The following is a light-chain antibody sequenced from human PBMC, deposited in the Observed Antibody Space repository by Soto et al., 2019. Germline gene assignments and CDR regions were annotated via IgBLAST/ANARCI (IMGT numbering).Light chain of an antibody. V-gene: IGLV1-40*01. J-gene: IGLJ1*01. CDR1: SSNIGAGYD. Sequence: QAVVTQPPSVSGAPGQRVTISCTGSSSNIGAGYDVHWYQQLPGTAPKLLIYGNINRPSGVPDRFSGSKSGTLASLAITGLQAEDEADYYCQSYDSSLSADYVFGTGTKLTVL. CDR2: GNI. CDR3: QSYDSSLSADYV.